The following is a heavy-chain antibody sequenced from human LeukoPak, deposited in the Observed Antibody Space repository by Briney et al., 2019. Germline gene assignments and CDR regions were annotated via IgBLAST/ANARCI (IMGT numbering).Heavy chain of an antibody. D-gene: IGHD5-12*01. V-gene: IGHV1-2*02. J-gene: IGHJ5*02. CDR3: SLVDPVGQDWLDP. CDR2: INPNVGTT. Sequence: ASVKVSCKASGYTFTDYYIHWVRQAPGQGLEWMGWINPNVGTTNYAQKFQGRVTMTTDTSTSTAYMELSGLRSDDTAVYFCSLVDPVGQDWLDPWGQGTLVAVSS. CDR1: GYTFTDYY.